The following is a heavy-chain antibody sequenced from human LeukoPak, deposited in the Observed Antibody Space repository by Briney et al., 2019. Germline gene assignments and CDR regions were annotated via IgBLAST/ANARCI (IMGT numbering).Heavy chain of an antibody. CDR1: GGSISSGDYY. Sequence: SQTLSLTCTVSGGSISSGDYYWSWIRQPPGKGLEWIGYIYYTGHTYYNPSLEGRVTISVDTSKNQFSLKLSSVTAADTAVYYCARDRLSVGKFRHDAFDIWGQGTMVTVSS. D-gene: IGHD3-10*01. V-gene: IGHV4-30-4*01. J-gene: IGHJ3*02. CDR2: IYYTGHT. CDR3: ARDRLSVGKFRHDAFDI.